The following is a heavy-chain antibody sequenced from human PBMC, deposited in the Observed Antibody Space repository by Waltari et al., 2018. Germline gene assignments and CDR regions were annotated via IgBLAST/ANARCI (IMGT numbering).Heavy chain of an antibody. CDR1: WGSINSHTYS. D-gene: IGHD2-2*01. Sequence: QLELQESGPGLAKPWESLSLTCTDSWGSINSHTYSWGGIRQPPGKGLEWIAGIFYRGSTYYNPSLKSRVTISVETSKNQFSLKLSSVTAADTAVYYCARLYSGTRPPDFWGQGTLVTVSS. V-gene: IGHV4-39*01. J-gene: IGHJ4*02. CDR2: IFYRGST. CDR3: ARLYSGTRPPDF.